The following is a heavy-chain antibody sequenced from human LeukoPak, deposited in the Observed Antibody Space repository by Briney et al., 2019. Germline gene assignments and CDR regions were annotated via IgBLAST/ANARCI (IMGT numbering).Heavy chain of an antibody. CDR2: ITRSSRII. CDR1: GFTFSSYM. D-gene: IGHD3-16*02. Sequence: GGSLRLSGAASGFTFSSYMMNWVRHAPGKGLEWLAFITRSSRIIYYADSVKGRFTISRDNANNSLHLQMNSLRVEDTGIYFCARGSTFGGVISDFWGQGTLVTVSS. CDR3: ARGSTFGGVISDF. J-gene: IGHJ4*02. V-gene: IGHV3-48*01.